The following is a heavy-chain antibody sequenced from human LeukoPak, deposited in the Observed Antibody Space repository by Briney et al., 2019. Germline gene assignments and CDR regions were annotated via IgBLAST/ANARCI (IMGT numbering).Heavy chain of an antibody. V-gene: IGHV3-48*04. CDR1: GFTFSSYS. CDR3: ARDAPYGDKGAFDI. J-gene: IGHJ3*02. Sequence: GGSLRLSCAASGFTFSSYSMNWVRQAPGKGLEWVSYISSSSSTIYYADSVKGRFTISRDNAKNSLYLQMNSLRAEDTAVYYCARDAPYGDKGAFDIWGQGTMVTVPS. CDR2: ISSSSSTI. D-gene: IGHD4-17*01.